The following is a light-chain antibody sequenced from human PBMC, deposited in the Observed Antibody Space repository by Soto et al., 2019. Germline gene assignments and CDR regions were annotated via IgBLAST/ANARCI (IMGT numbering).Light chain of an antibody. CDR3: QQYNNLSPYP. Sequence: ELVMTQSPATLSVSPGERATLSCRASQSVSSNFAWYQQKPGQAPRLLIYVASTRATGIPARFSGSGSGTEFTLTISSLQSEDFAVYYCQQYNNLSPYPFGQGNQRESK. J-gene: IGKJ2*01. CDR1: QSVSSN. CDR2: VAS. V-gene: IGKV3-15*01.